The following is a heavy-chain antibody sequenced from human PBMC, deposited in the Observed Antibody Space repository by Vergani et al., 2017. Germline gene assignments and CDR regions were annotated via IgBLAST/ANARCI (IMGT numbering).Heavy chain of an antibody. CDR1: GFTFKNYG. CDR2: IWYDGTKK. CDR3: AKHFRGWGIDY. D-gene: IGHD3-16*01. V-gene: IGHV3-30*18. Sequence: QVQLVESGGGVVQPGRSLRLSCAASGFTFKNYGLHWVRQAPGKGLEWVAIIWYDGTKKSYADSVKGRFTVSRDNSKNTLYLQMNSLRTENTAVYFCAKHFRGWGIDYWGQGTQVIVSS. J-gene: IGHJ4*02.